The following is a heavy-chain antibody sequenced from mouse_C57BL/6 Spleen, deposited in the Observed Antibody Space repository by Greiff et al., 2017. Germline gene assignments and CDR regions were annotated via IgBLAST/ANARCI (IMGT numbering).Heavy chain of an antibody. V-gene: IGHV5-4*03. J-gene: IGHJ3*01. D-gene: IGHD2-4*01. CDR2: ISDGGSYT. CDR3: ATYDYDAWFAY. Sequence: DVKLVESGGGLVKPGGSLKLSCAASGFTFSSYAMSWVRQTPEKRLEWVATISDGGSYTYYPDNVKGRFTISRDNAKNNLYLQMSHLKSEDTAMYYCATYDYDAWFAYWGQGTLVTVSA. CDR1: GFTFSSYA.